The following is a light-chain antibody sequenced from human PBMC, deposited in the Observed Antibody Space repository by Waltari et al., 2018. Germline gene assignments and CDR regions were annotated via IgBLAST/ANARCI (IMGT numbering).Light chain of an antibody. CDR3: QQLNDFPRT. CDR1: QGISCY. Sequence: DIQLTQSPSFLSASVGDRVTITCRASQGISCYLAWYQQKPGKAPKLLIYIASTLQSGVPSRFSGSGSGTEFTLTINSLQPEDFATYYCQQLNDFPRTFGPGTKVDIK. J-gene: IGKJ3*01. CDR2: IAS. V-gene: IGKV1-9*01.